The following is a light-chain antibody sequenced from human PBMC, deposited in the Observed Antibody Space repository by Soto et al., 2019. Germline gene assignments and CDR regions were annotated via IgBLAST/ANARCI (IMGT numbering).Light chain of an antibody. Sequence: QSVLTQPASVSGSPGQSITISCTGTSSDVGGYNYVSCYQQHPGKAPKLMIYDVSNRPSGVSNRFSGSKSGNTASLTISGLQAEDEADYYCSSYTSSSTLGVFGTGTKLTVL. CDR3: SSYTSSSTLGV. J-gene: IGLJ1*01. CDR2: DVS. CDR1: SSDVGGYNY. V-gene: IGLV2-14*01.